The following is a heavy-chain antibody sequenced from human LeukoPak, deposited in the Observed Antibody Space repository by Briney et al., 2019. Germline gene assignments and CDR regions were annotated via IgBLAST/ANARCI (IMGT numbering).Heavy chain of an antibody. CDR3: ARDESLPDY. CDR2: IISDGSST. V-gene: IGHV3-74*01. CDR1: GFTFSNYW. Sequence: GGSLRLSCAASGFTFSNYWMHWVRQTPGKGLVWVSRIISDGSSTSYADSVKGRFTISRDNVKNTLYLQMNSLRAEDTAVYYCARDESLPDYWGQGTLVTVSS. J-gene: IGHJ4*02.